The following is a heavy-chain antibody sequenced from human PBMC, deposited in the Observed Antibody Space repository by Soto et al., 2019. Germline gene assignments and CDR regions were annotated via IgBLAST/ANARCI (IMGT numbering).Heavy chain of an antibody. CDR2: VYYSGAA. J-gene: IGHJ1*01. D-gene: IGHD3-16*02. CDR1: GGAITSDF. CDR3: ARDHGSYPNT. Sequence: SETLSLTCNVSGGAITSDFWSWIRQPPGKGLEWIGYVYYSGAAYYNPSLKPRVTISIATSKTQFYLRLAYATAADTGLYYCARDHGSYPNTWGQGILVTVSS. V-gene: IGHV4-59*01.